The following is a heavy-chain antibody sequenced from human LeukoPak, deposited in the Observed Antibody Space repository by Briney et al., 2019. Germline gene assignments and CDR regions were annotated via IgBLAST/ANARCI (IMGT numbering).Heavy chain of an antibody. V-gene: IGHV4-59*04. J-gene: IGHJ5*02. Sequence: SETLSLTCTVSAGSISNYYWSWIRQPPGKGLEWIGYIYYSGSTYYNPSLKSRVTISVDTSKNQFSLKLSSVTAADTAVYYCATSRQLLDNWFDPWGQGTLVTVSS. D-gene: IGHD2-2*01. CDR1: AGSISNYY. CDR2: IYYSGST. CDR3: ATSRQLLDNWFDP.